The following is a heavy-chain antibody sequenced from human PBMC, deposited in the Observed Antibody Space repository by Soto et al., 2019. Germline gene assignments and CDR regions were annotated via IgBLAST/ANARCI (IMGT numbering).Heavy chain of an antibody. Sequence: SETLSLTCAVSGDSINSSNWWSWVRQPPGKGLEWIGKIYHSGSTNYNPSLKSRVTISVDKSKNQFSLKLSSVTAADTATYYCAHHPRYCSGGSCSWRFDYWGQGTLVTVSS. J-gene: IGHJ4*02. V-gene: IGHV4-4*02. CDR2: IYHSGST. CDR1: GDSINSSNW. D-gene: IGHD2-15*01. CDR3: AHHPRYCSGGSCSWRFDY.